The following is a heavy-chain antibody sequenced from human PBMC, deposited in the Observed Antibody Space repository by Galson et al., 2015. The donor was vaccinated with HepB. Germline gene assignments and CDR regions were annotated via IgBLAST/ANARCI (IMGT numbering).Heavy chain of an antibody. CDR3: AKSSPSSWPSVDY. J-gene: IGHJ4*02. CDR1: GFTFSIYA. V-gene: IGHV3-23*01. Sequence: SLRLSCAASGFTFSIYAVNWVRQAPHKGLEWVSTISGGDDTTYHADSVKGRFTISRDDSKNTLYLQMNSLRAEDTAVYYCAKSSPSSWPSVDYWGQGTLVTVSS. D-gene: IGHD6-13*01. CDR2: ISGGDDTT.